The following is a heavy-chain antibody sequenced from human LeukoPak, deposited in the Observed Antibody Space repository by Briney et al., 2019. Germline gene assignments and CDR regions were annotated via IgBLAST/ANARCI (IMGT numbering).Heavy chain of an antibody. CDR3: AREQGDFWSGYDYYYYMDV. J-gene: IGHJ6*03. V-gene: IGHV3-48*01. Sequence: GGSLRLSCAASGFTFSSYSMNWVRQAPGKGLAWVSYISSSSSTIYYADSVKGRFTISRDNAKNSLYLQMNSLRAEDTAVYYCAREQGDFWSGYDYYYYMDVWGKGTTVTVSS. CDR2: ISSSSSTI. CDR1: GFTFSSYS. D-gene: IGHD3-3*01.